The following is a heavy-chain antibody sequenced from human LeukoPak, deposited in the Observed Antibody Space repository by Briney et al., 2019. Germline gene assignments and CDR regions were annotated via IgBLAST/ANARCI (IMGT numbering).Heavy chain of an antibody. Sequence: PGGSLRLSCAASGFTFSSYEMNWVRQAPGKGLEWVSYISSSSSTIYYADSVKGRFTISRDNAKNSLYLQMNSLRAEDTAVYYCAREVVLQLWAVYNWFDPWGQGTLVTVSS. CDR2: ISSSSSTI. CDR1: GFTFSSYE. CDR3: AREVVLQLWAVYNWFDP. V-gene: IGHV3-48*03. J-gene: IGHJ5*02. D-gene: IGHD5-18*01.